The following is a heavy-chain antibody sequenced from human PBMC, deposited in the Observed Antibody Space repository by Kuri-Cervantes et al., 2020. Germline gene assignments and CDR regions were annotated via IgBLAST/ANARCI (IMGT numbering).Heavy chain of an antibody. Sequence: ASVKVCCKVSGYTLTELSMHWVRQAPGKGLEWMGGFDPEDGETISAQKFQGRVTMTEDTSTDTAYMELSSLRSEDTAVYYCATGIAPRGPLVYYYYMDVWGKGTAVTVSS. CDR3: ATGIAPRGPLVYYYYMDV. CDR2: FDPEDGET. J-gene: IGHJ6*03. V-gene: IGHV1-24*01. D-gene: IGHD6-6*01. CDR1: GYTLTELS.